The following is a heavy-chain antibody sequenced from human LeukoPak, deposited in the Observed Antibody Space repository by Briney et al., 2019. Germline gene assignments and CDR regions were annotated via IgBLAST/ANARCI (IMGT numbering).Heavy chain of an antibody. Sequence: GGSLRLSCATSGFTFSTYSMSWVRLAPGKGLEWVSGISGSGANTYYADSVKGRFTISRDNSKNTLYLQMNSLRAEDTAVFYCAKYPASGGYFDYWGQGTLVTVSS. CDR1: GFTFSTYS. J-gene: IGHJ4*02. D-gene: IGHD6-13*01. V-gene: IGHV3-23*01. CDR3: AKYPASGGYFDY. CDR2: ISGSGANT.